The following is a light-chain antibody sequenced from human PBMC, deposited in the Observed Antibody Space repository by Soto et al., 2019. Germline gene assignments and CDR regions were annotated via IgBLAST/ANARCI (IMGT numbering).Light chain of an antibody. Sequence: QSVLTQPASVSGSPGQSITMSCTGTSSDVGSYNLVSWYQQHPGKAPKLMIYEGIKRPSGVSDRFSGSKSGNTASLTISGLQAEDEADYYCCSYVDSSTWVFGGGTKLTVL. V-gene: IGLV2-23*01. J-gene: IGLJ3*02. CDR2: EGI. CDR1: SSDVGSYNL. CDR3: CSYVDSSTWV.